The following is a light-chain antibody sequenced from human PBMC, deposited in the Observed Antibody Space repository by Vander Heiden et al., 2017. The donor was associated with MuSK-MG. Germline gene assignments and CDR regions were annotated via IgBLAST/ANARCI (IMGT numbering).Light chain of an antibody. V-gene: IGLV2-14*01. Sequence: QPALTQPASVSGSPGQSITISCTETNSDVGGSNFVSWYQQPQGKAPKLMIYEVSNRPSGVSNRFSGSKSGNTASLTISGLQAEDEADYYCSSYTSSSTLIFGSGTKVTVL. J-gene: IGLJ1*01. CDR3: SSYTSSSTLI. CDR2: EVS. CDR1: NSDVGGSNF.